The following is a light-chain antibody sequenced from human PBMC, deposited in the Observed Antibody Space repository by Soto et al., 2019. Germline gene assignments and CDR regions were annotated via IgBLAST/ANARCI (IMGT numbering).Light chain of an antibody. CDR2: DAS. J-gene: IGKJ2*01. CDR1: QSVSSF. V-gene: IGKV3-11*01. CDR3: QQWSSWPHT. Sequence: EIVLTQSPATLSLSPGESVTLSCRASQSVSSFLAWYQQKPGQAPRLLIYDASNRATGIPARFSGSGSGTDFTLTISTLEPVDFAVYYCQQWSSWPHTFGRGTKLEIK.